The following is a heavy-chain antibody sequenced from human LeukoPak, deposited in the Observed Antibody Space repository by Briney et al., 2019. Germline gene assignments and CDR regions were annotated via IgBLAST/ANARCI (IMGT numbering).Heavy chain of an antibody. CDR1: GFMFSSFW. CDR2: INQGENEK. J-gene: IGHJ3*02. V-gene: IGHV3-7*01. Sequence: GGSLRLSCTASGFMFSSFWMSWVRQAPGKGLEWVANINQGENEKYYVDSVRGRCTISRDNVKNSVFLQLNSLRAEDTALYYCARELDGRAFDIWGQGQWSPSLQ. D-gene: IGHD5-24*01. CDR3: ARELDGRAFDI.